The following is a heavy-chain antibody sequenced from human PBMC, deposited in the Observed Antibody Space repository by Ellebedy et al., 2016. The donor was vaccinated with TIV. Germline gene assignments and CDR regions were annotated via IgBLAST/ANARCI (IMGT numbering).Heavy chain of an antibody. CDR3: ARPLELLWFETNSAFDP. CDR1: GYSFTSYW. V-gene: IGHV5-51*01. D-gene: IGHD3-10*01. J-gene: IGHJ5*02. Sequence: GESLKISCKGSGYSFTSYWIGWVRQMPGKGLEWMGTIYTGDSDTRYSPSFQGQVTISADKSISTAYLQWSSLKASDTAMYYCARPLELLWFETNSAFDPWGQGTLVTISS. CDR2: IYTGDSDT.